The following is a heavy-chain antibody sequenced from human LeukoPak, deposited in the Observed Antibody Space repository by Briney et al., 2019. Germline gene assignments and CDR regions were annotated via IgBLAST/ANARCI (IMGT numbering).Heavy chain of an antibody. CDR2: ISAYNGNT. CDR3: ARDTWVYGPDAFDI. CDR1: GYTFTSYG. D-gene: IGHD5/OR15-5a*01. J-gene: IGHJ3*02. Sequence: ASVKVSCKASGYTFTSYGISWVRQAPGQGLEWMGWISAYNGNTNYAQKLQGRVTMTTDTSTSTAYMELRSLRSDDTAVYYCARDTWVYGPDAFDIWGQGTMVTVSS. V-gene: IGHV1-18*01.